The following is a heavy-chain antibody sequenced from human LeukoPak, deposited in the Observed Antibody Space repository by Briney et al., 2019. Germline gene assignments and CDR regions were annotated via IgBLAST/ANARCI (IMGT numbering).Heavy chain of an antibody. D-gene: IGHD1-20*01. CDR2: IIPIFGTA. CDR1: GGTFSSYT. CDR3: ARAYNWNDSSDY. J-gene: IGHJ4*02. Sequence: SVKVSCKASGGTFSSYTISWVRQAPGQGLEWMGGIIPIFGTANYAQKFQGRVTITADESTSTVYMELSSLRSEDTAVYYCARAYNWNDSSDYWGQGTLVTVSS. V-gene: IGHV1-69*13.